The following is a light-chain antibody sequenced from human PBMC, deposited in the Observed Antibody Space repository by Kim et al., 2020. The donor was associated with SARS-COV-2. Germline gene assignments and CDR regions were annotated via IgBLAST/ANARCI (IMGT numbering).Light chain of an antibody. Sequence: ELTQPPSASGTPGQRVTISCSGSSSNIGSNNVVWYQQLPGAAPNLLIYSNNQRPSGIPDRFSGPRSGTSASLAISGLQSGDEADYYCAVWDDSLKQGVFGGGTQLTVL. J-gene: IGLJ3*02. CDR1: SSNIGSNN. CDR2: SNN. V-gene: IGLV1-44*01. CDR3: AVWDDSLKQGV.